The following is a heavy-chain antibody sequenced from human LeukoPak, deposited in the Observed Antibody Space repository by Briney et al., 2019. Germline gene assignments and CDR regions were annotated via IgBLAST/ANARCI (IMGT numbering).Heavy chain of an antibody. CDR2: FNPIFGSA. Sequence: GASVKVSCKASGDSFGTYGITWVRQAPGEGLEWMGGFNPIFGSALYAQKFQGRVTITMDVSARTVYMELSSLRSEDTTIYYCARDFGSGVFDPWGQGTLVTVSS. V-gene: IGHV1-69*05. CDR3: ARDFGSGVFDP. D-gene: IGHD3-10*01. J-gene: IGHJ5*02. CDR1: GDSFGTYG.